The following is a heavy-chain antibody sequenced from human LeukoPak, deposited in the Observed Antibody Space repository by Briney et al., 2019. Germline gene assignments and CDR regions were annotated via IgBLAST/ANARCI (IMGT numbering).Heavy chain of an antibody. CDR1: GFTFSSYW. D-gene: IGHD2-21*02. J-gene: IGHJ4*02. CDR2: ISSSSSYI. Sequence: GGSLRLSCAASGFTFSSYWMSWVRQAPGKGLEWVSSISSSSSYIYYADSVKGRFTISRDNAKNSLYVQMNSLRAEDTAVYYCARAFLWNCGGDCYPPGYWGQGTLVTVSS. V-gene: IGHV3-21*01. CDR3: ARAFLWNCGGDCYPPGY.